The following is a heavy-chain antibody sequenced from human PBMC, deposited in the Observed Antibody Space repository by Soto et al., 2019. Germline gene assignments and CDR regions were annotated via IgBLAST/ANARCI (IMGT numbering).Heavy chain of an antibody. D-gene: IGHD6-19*01. V-gene: IGHV4-59*01. J-gene: IGHJ6*02. Sequence: SETLSLTCTDSGRSISTSSWRWIRPPPGKGLEWIGYIYYSGSTSYNPSLKSRVTISVDTSKNQFSLKLRSVTAADTAVYYCASDRSSGGDQCYGMDVWGQGSTVTV. CDR3: ASDRSSGGDQCYGMDV. CDR1: GRSISTSS. CDR2: IYYSGST.